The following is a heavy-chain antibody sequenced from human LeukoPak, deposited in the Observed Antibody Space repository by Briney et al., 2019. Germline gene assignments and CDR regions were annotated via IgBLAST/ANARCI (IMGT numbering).Heavy chain of an antibody. V-gene: IGHV4-34*01. CDR2: INHSGST. CDR3: ARHLRRDSSSPYNWFDP. J-gene: IGHJ5*02. D-gene: IGHD6-6*01. Sequence: SETLSLTCAVYGGSFSGYYWSWIRQPPGKGLEWIGEINHSGSTNYNPSLESRVTISVDTSKNQFSLKLSSVTAAGTAVYYCARHLRRDSSSPYNWFDPWGQGTLVTVSS. CDR1: GGSFSGYY.